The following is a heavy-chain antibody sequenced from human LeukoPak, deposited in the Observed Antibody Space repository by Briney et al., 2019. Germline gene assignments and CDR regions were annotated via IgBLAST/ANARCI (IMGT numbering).Heavy chain of an antibody. D-gene: IGHD1-26*01. Sequence: GGSLRLSCAASGFSFSGYGMHWVRQAPGKGLEWVATVQFDGSDKYYADSVKGRFTISRDNSKNMVHLQMSSLRPEDTAVYFCVKEVGAGAFDIWGQGTMVTVS. CDR1: GFSFSGYG. CDR2: VQFDGSDK. CDR3: VKEVGAGAFDI. J-gene: IGHJ3*02. V-gene: IGHV3-30*02.